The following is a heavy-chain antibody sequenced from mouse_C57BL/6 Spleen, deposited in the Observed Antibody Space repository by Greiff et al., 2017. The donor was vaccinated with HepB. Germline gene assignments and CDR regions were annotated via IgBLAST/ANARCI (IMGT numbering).Heavy chain of an antibody. CDR3: ALTEWYFDV. CDR2: IYPGSGNT. CDR1: GYTFTDYY. Sequence: VMLVESGAELVRPGASVKLSCKASGYTFTDYYINWVKQRPGQGLEWIARIYPGSGNTYYNEKFKGKATLTAEKSSSTAYMQLSSLTSEDSAVYFCALTEWYFDVWGTGTTVTVSS. V-gene: IGHV1-76*01. J-gene: IGHJ1*03. D-gene: IGHD4-1*01.